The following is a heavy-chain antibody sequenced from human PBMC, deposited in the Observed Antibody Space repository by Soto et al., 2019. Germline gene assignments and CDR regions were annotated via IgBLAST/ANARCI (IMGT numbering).Heavy chain of an antibody. J-gene: IGHJ5*02. Sequence: SETLSLTCAVYVGSFSGYYWSWIRQPPGKGLEWIGEINHSGSTNYNPSLKSRVTISVDTSKNQFSLKLSSVTAADTAVYYCARGGYCSSTSCQLAHWFDPWGQGTLVTVSS. V-gene: IGHV4-34*01. CDR2: INHSGST. CDR1: VGSFSGYY. D-gene: IGHD2-2*01. CDR3: ARGGYCSSTSCQLAHWFDP.